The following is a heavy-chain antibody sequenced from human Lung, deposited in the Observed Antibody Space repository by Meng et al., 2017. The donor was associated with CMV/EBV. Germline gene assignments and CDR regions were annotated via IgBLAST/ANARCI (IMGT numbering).Heavy chain of an antibody. J-gene: IGHJ4*02. Sequence: GGSLRLXCAASGFTFSSYAMHWVRQAPGKGLEWVAVISYDGSNKYYADSVKGRFTISRDNSKNTLYLQMNSLRAEDTAVYYCARVELRFLEWSGFDYWGQGTXVTVSS. D-gene: IGHD3-3*01. CDR1: GFTFSSYA. V-gene: IGHV3-30-3*01. CDR3: ARVELRFLEWSGFDY. CDR2: ISYDGSNK.